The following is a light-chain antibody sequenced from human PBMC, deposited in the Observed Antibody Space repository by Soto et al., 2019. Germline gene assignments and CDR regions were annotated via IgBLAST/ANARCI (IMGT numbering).Light chain of an antibody. CDR2: EVS. V-gene: IGLV2-8*01. CDR3: SSYAGSNNLP. Sequence: QSALTQPHSASGSPGQSVTISCTGTSSDVGGYNYVSWYQQHPGKAPKLMIYEVSKRPSGVPDRFSGSKSGNTASLTVSGLQAEDEADYYCSSYAGSNNLPFGGGTKLTVL. CDR1: SSDVGGYNY. J-gene: IGLJ2*01.